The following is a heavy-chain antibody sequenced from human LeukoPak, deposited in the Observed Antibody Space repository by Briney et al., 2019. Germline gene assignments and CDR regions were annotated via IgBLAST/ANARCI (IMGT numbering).Heavy chain of an antibody. Sequence: GGSLRLSCAPSGFTFSHFAMSWVRQAPGQGLHWVSTISGSGNKTYDADSVKGRFTISRDNSKSTLYLQMTGLRAEDTAVYYCAKLKRVGIAPFDDWGQGTLVTVSS. CDR1: GFTFSHFA. CDR2: ISGSGNKT. J-gene: IGHJ4*02. V-gene: IGHV3-23*01. D-gene: IGHD3-10*01. CDR3: AKLKRVGIAPFDD.